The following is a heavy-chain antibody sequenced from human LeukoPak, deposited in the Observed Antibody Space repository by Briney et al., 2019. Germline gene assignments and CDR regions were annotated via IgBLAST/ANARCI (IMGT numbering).Heavy chain of an antibody. Sequence: GGSLRLSCAASGFTFDDYAMHWVRQAPGKGLEWVSGISWNSGSIGYADSVKGRFTISRDNAKNALYLQMNSLRAEDTAVYYCAKDLHYGSADYWGQGTLVTVSS. CDR2: ISWNSGSI. V-gene: IGHV3-9*01. CDR3: AKDLHYGSADY. CDR1: GFTFDDYA. J-gene: IGHJ4*02. D-gene: IGHD3-10*01.